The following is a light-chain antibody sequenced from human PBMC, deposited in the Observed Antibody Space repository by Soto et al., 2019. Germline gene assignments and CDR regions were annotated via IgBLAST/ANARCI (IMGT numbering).Light chain of an antibody. CDR1: SSDVGGYNY. Sequence: QSVLTQPPSASGSPGQSVTISCTGTSSDVGGYNYVYWYQQHPGKAPKIMIYEVTKRPSGVPDRFSGAKSGNTASLTVSGLQAEDEADYYCSSYADSNSYVFGTGTKLTVL. CDR3: SSYADSNSYV. J-gene: IGLJ1*01. CDR2: EVT. V-gene: IGLV2-8*01.